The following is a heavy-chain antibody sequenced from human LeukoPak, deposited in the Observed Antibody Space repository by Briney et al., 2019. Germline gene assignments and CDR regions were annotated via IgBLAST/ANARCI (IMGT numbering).Heavy chain of an antibody. CDR1: GASIRSSY. V-gene: IGHV4-59*08. J-gene: IGHJ5*01. CDR3: ARGSGWLGS. CDR2: IHHSGDT. D-gene: IGHD6-19*01. Sequence: PSETLSLTCSVSGASIRSSYWTWIRQPPGKGLEWIGKIHHSGDTNHNPSLKSRVTVSLDTSRSQFSLRLSSVTAADTAVYYCARGSGWLGSWGQGTLATVSS.